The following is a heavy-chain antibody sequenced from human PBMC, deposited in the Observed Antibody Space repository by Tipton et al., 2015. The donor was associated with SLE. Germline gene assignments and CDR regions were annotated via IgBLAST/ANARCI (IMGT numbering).Heavy chain of an antibody. J-gene: IGHJ4*02. CDR1: GGLTRDYF. Sequence: TLYLTCTVSGGLTRDYFWTWIRQPPGRGLEYIGYVHDSVMVNYNPSLKSRVTISAATSRNEFSLTLTSVTAADTAMSYCVRGPALAVTCSYFCRWGQRIPVCVSS. CDR2: VHDSVMV. V-gene: IGHV4-59*01. CDR3: VRGPALAVTCSYFCR. D-gene: IGHD2/OR15-2a*01.